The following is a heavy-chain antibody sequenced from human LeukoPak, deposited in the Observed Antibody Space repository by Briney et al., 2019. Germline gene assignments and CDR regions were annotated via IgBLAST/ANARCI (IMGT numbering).Heavy chain of an antibody. V-gene: IGHV3-30*18. CDR1: GFTFSSYG. D-gene: IGHD3-10*01. CDR2: ISYDGSNK. CDR3: AKDPEGEGYFDY. J-gene: IGHJ4*02. Sequence: GGSLRLSCAASGFTFSSYGMHWVRQAPGKGLEGVAVISYDGSNKYYADSVKGRFTISRDNSKNTLYLQMNSLRAEDTAVYYCAKDPEGEGYFDYWGQGTLVTVSS.